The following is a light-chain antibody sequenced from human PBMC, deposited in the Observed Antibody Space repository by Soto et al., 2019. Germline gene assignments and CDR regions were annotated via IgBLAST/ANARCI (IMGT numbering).Light chain of an antibody. Sequence: GDRVKITCRASQNINNWIAWYQQNTGKAPKFLIYDASTLESGVPYRSSGSGFGTEFSLTISRLQPDGFATYYCQHYNSYSEACGQGTKVDIK. CDR3: QHYNSYSEA. CDR2: DAS. V-gene: IGKV1-5*01. J-gene: IGKJ1*01. CDR1: QNINNW.